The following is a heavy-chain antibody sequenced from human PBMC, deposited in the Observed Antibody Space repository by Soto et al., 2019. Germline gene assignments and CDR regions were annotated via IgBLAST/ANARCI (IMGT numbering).Heavy chain of an antibody. Sequence: SETVSLTCTVSGGSVNTYSWGWIRQPPGKELEWVGYISYSGSTNYNPSLKSRVTISRVTSKNQFSLNLVSVTAADTAVYYCARASYYSYLDVWGKGTTVTVSS. J-gene: IGHJ6*03. CDR2: ISYSGST. CDR3: ARASYYSYLDV. CDR1: GGSVNTYS. V-gene: IGHV4-59*02.